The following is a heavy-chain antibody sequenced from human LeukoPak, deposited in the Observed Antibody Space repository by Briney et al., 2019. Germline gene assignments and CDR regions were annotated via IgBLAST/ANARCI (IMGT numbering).Heavy chain of an antibody. CDR3: ATPVYCSGGSCSSSTWFDP. CDR2: FDPEDGET. Sequence: ASVKVSCKVSGYTLTGLSMHWVRQAPGKGLEWMGGFDPEDGETIYAQKFQGRVTMTEDTSTDTAYMELSSLRSEDTAVYYCATPVYCSGGSCSSSTWFDPWGQGTLVTVSS. D-gene: IGHD2-15*01. J-gene: IGHJ5*02. CDR1: GYTLTGLS. V-gene: IGHV1-24*01.